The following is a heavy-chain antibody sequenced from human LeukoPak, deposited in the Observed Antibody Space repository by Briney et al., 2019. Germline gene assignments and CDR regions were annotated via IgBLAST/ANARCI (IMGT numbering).Heavy chain of an antibody. D-gene: IGHD3-3*01. CDR3: ARADFIDAGPYLIGP. Sequence: ASVKVSCKTSGYSFTDYYIHWVRQAPGQGLEWMGWINTKSGRTSSARKFPGRVTMTSDPSITTVYMDMAWLTSDDTAIYFCARADFIDAGPYLIGPWGQGTLVTVSS. CDR2: INTKSGRT. CDR1: GYSFTDYY. V-gene: IGHV1-2*02. J-gene: IGHJ5*02.